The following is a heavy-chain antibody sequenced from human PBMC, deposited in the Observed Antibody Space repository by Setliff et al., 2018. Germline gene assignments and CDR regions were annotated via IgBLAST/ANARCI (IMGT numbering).Heavy chain of an antibody. D-gene: IGHD3-22*01. V-gene: IGHV3-72*01. Sequence: GGSLRLSCAASGFTCSAHYMDWLRQAPGKGLEWVGRIRNKDNSYTTEYAASVKGRFTISRDDSKSISYLRMNSLKIEDTAVYYCTRDFWPESSGFAFGQWGQGTLVTVSS. J-gene: IGHJ4*02. CDR3: TRDFWPESSGFAFGQ. CDR1: GFTCSAHY. CDR2: IRNKDNSYTT.